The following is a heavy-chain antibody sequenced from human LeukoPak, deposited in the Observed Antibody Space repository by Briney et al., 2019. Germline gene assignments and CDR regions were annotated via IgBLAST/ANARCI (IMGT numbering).Heavy chain of an antibody. CDR1: GFTFSDYT. D-gene: IGHD6-13*01. CDR2: ISSSSSYI. V-gene: IGHV3-21*01. J-gene: IGHJ4*01. Sequence: GGSLRLSCAASGFTFSDYTMNWVRQAPGKGLEWVSSISSSSSYIYYADSVKGRFTISRDNSKNTLYLQMNSLRAEDTAVFYCAREVGYSSSFDYWGHGTLVTVSS. CDR3: AREVGYSSSFDY.